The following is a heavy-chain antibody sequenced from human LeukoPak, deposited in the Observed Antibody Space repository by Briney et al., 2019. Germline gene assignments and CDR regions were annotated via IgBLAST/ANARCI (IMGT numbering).Heavy chain of an antibody. Sequence: PGRSLRLSCTASGFTFGDYAMSWVRQAPGKGLEWVGFIRSKAYGGTTEYAASVKGRFTISRDDSKSIAYLRMNSLKTEDTAVYYCTRDQEQQLTNFDYWGQGTLVTVSS. CDR1: GFTFGDYA. CDR3: TRDQEQQLTNFDY. CDR2: IRSKAYGGTT. J-gene: IGHJ4*02. D-gene: IGHD6-13*01. V-gene: IGHV3-49*04.